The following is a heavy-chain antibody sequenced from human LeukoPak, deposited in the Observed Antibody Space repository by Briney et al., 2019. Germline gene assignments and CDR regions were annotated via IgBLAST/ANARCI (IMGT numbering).Heavy chain of an antibody. CDR1: GFTFSTYS. CDR3: AKPMYSSGPFVDY. J-gene: IGHJ4*02. V-gene: IGHV3-21*01. CDR2: IISSSSYI. D-gene: IGHD6-19*01. Sequence: GGSLRLSCAASGFTFSTYSMNWVRQAPGKGLEWVSSIISSSSYIYYADSVKGRFTISRDNAKNTLYLQMNSLRAEDTAVYYCAKPMYSSGPFVDYWGQGTLVTVSS.